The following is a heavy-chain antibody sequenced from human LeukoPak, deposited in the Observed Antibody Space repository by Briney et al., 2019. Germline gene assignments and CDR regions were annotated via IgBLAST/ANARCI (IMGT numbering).Heavy chain of an antibody. CDR2: IYPGDSDT. D-gene: IGHD6-19*01. J-gene: IGHJ6*02. CDR1: GYSFTSCW. CDR3: ARRAVAGTSRWDGMDV. V-gene: IGHV5-51*01. Sequence: GESLKISCKGSGYSFTSCWIGWVRQMPGKGLEWMGIIYPGDSDTRYSPSFQGQVTISADKSISTAYLQWSSLKASDTAMYYCARRAVAGTSRWDGMDVWGQGTTVTVSS.